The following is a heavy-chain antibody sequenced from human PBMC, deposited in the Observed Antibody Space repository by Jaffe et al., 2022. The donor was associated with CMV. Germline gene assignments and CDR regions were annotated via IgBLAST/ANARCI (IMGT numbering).Heavy chain of an antibody. J-gene: IGHJ3*02. D-gene: IGHD3-22*01. V-gene: IGHV3-23*01. CDR1: GFTFSSYA. Sequence: EVQLLESGGGLVQPGGSLRLSCAASGFTFSSYAMSWVRQAPGKGLEWVSAISGSGGSTYYADSVKGRFTISRDNSKNTLYLQMNSLRAEDTAVYYCAKSPNLRLYYYDSSDAFDIWGQGTMVTVSS. CDR3: AKSPNLRLYYYDSSDAFDI. CDR2: ISGSGGST.